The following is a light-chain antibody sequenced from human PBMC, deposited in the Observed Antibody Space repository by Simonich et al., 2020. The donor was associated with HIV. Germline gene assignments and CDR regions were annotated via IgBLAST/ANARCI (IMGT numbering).Light chain of an antibody. CDR3: QQYYTTPPT. V-gene: IGKV4-1*01. Sequence: DIVMTQSPDSLAVSLGERATINCKSSRNILYSSNNKNYLAWYQQKPGQPPKLLIYWASTRESGVPDRFSGSGSGTDFTLTISSLQAEDVAVYYCQQYYTTPPTFGQGTKVEIK. CDR2: WAS. CDR1: RNILYSSNNKNY. J-gene: IGKJ1*01.